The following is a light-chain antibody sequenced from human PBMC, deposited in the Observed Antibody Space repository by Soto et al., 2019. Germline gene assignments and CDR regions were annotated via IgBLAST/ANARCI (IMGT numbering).Light chain of an antibody. CDR2: EVS. CDR3: NSYTSKSTGV. CDR1: SSDVGGYNY. Sequence: QSALTQPASVSGSPGQSITISCTGTSSDVGGYNYVSWYQLHPGKAPKLIIYEVSNRPSGVSNRFSGSKSGNTASLTISGLQAEDEADYYCNSYTSKSTGVFGTGTKVTVL. V-gene: IGLV2-14*01. J-gene: IGLJ1*01.